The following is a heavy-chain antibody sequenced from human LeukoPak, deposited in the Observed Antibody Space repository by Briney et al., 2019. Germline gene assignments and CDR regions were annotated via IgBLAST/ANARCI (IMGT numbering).Heavy chain of an antibody. CDR1: GFTFSSYG. CDR3: ARRVGATFYFDY. V-gene: IGHV3-30*02. J-gene: IGHJ4*02. D-gene: IGHD1-26*01. CDR2: IRYDGSNK. Sequence: PGGSLRLSCAASGFTFSSYGMHWVRQAPGKGLEWVAFIRYDGSNKYYADSVKGRFTISRDKSKNTLYLQMNSLRAEDTAVYYCARRVGATFYFDYWGQGTLVTVSS.